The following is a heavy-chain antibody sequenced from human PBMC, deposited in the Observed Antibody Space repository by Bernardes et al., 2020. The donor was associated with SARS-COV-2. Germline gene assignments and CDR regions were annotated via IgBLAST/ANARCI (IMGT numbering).Heavy chain of an antibody. CDR1: GYTFTSYH. D-gene: IGHD3-3*01. J-gene: IGHJ3*02. CDR2: IDPGGIST. CDR3: ATDDPAGAVFGVVIYALHI. V-gene: IGHV1-46*01. Sequence: ASVKVSCKASGYTFTSYHINWIRQAPGQGLEWMGIIDPGGISTSYAQKFQGRVTMTEDTSTDTAYMELRNLRSEDTAVYYCATDDPAGAVFGVVIYALHIWGQGTMVTVSS.